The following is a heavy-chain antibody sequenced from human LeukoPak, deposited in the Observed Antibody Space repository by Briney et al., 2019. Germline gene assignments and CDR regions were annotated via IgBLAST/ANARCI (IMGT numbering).Heavy chain of an antibody. CDR2: IHPKNGGT. J-gene: IGHJ4*02. D-gene: IGHD1-1*01. CDR1: GYTFTDYY. CDR3: ARDYQGERSDFDY. Sequence: ASVKVSCKASGYTFTDYYMHWVRQAPGQGLEWMGWIHPKNGGTKYAQKFQGRVTMTRDTSITTVYMELSRLGSDDTAVYYCARDYQGERSDFDYWGQGALVTFSS. V-gene: IGHV1-2*02.